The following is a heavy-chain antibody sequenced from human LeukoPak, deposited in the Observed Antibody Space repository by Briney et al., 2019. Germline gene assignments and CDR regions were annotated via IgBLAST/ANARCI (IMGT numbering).Heavy chain of an antibody. J-gene: IGHJ4*02. Sequence: ASVKVSCKASGYTFTSYGISWVRQAPGQRLEWMGWINAGNGNTKYSQKFQGRVTITRDTSASTAYMELSSLRSEDTAVYYCARGFGGYDYWEVLDYWGQGTLVTVSS. D-gene: IGHD5-12*01. CDR3: ARGFGGYDYWEVLDY. V-gene: IGHV1-3*01. CDR2: INAGNGNT. CDR1: GYTFTSYG.